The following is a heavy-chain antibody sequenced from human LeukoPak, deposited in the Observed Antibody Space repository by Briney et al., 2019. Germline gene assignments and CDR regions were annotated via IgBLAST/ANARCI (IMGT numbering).Heavy chain of an antibody. CDR2: IQYDGSNE. J-gene: IGHJ6*03. CDR1: GFTFSSYA. CDR3: AKDRCSNGIGCYYYYMDV. Sequence: PGGSLRLTCAASGFTFSSYAMHWVRQAPGKGLEGVAYIQYDGSNEQYADSVKGRFSISRDSSKNILYLQMNSLRAEDTAVYYCAKDRCSNGIGCYYYYMDVWGKGTTVTISS. D-gene: IGHD2-8*01. V-gene: IGHV3-30*04.